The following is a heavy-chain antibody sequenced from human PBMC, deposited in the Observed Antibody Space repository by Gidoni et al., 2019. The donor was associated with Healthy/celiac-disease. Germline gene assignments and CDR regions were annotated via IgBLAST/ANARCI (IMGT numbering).Heavy chain of an antibody. D-gene: IGHD5-18*01. CDR2: MNPNSGNT. CDR1: GSTLTSYD. J-gene: IGHJ4*02. CDR3: ARADLTAMGDY. Sequence: QVQLVQPGAEVQKPGASVKVSCKASGSTLTSYDINWVRQATGQGLEWMGWMNPNSGNTGYAQKFQGRVTMTRNTSISTAYMELSSLRSEDTAVYYCARADLTAMGDYWGQGTLVTVSS. V-gene: IGHV1-8*01.